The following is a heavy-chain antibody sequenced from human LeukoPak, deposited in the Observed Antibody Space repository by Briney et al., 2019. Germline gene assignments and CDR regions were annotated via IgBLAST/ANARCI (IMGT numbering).Heavy chain of an antibody. CDR1: GLSFSTYE. D-gene: IGHD2-8*01. Sequence: GGSLRLSCAASGLSFSTYEMNCIRQAPGKGLEWVSYISTSGSTIYYADSVKGRFTISRDNAKNSLYLQLNSLRAEDTAVYYCARVGYASLDNWGQGTLVTVSS. V-gene: IGHV3-48*03. CDR3: ARVGYASLDN. CDR2: ISTSGSTI. J-gene: IGHJ4*02.